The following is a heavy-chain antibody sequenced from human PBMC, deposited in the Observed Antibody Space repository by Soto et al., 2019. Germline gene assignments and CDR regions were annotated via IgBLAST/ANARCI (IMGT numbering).Heavy chain of an antibody. CDR1: GFTFSSYG. J-gene: IGHJ4*02. Sequence: GGSLRLSCAASGFTFSSYGMHWVRQAPGKGLEWVAVISYDGSNKYYADSVKGRFTISRDNSKNTLYLQMNSLRAEDTAVYYCAKALTIFGVVDFDYWGQGTLVTVSS. CDR3: AKALTIFGVVDFDY. D-gene: IGHD3-3*01. CDR2: ISYDGSNK. V-gene: IGHV3-30*18.